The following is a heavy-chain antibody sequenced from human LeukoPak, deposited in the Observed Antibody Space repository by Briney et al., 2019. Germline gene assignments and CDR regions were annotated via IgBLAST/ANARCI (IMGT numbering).Heavy chain of an antibody. CDR3: AKVEYYYDGSGPPYAFDI. CDR1: GFTFSSYA. J-gene: IGHJ3*02. CDR2: ISGSDGST. D-gene: IGHD3-22*01. V-gene: IGHV3-23*01. Sequence: GGSLRLSCVVSGFTFSSYAMSWVRQAPGKGLEWVSAISGSDGSTYYADSVKGRFTISRDNSKNTLYLQMNSLRAEDTAVYYCAKVEYYYDGSGPPYAFDIWGRGTMVTVSS.